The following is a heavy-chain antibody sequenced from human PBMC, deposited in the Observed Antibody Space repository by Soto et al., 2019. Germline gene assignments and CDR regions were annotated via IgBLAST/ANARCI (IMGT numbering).Heavy chain of an antibody. CDR2: ISGTGGST. CDR3: AKDERPGIVGPAY. V-gene: IGHV3-23*01. CDR1: GFIFSSYA. D-gene: IGHD1-26*01. Sequence: EVQLLESGGDLVQPGGSLRLSCATSGFIFSSYAMNWVRQAPGKGLEWVSAISGTGGSTYYADSVKGRFTISRDNSKNTLYLHMYSLKVEDTAVYYCAKDERPGIVGPAYWGQGTLVTVSS. J-gene: IGHJ4*02.